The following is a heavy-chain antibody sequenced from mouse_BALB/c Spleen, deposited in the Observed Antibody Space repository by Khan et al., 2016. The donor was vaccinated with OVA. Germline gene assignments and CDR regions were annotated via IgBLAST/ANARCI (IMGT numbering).Heavy chain of an antibody. D-gene: IGHD2-12*01. Sequence: EVQLQQSGPELVKPGASVKMSCKASGYTFTSYVMHWVKQKPEQGLEWIGYIYPFNGDTKYNEKFKDKATLTSDKSSSTAYMELSSLTSEDSAVYCCAPVGSYYVSFAYWGQGTLVTVSA. CDR3: APVGSYYVSFAY. CDR1: GYTFTSYV. CDR2: IYPFNGDT. J-gene: IGHJ3*01. V-gene: IGHV1S136*01.